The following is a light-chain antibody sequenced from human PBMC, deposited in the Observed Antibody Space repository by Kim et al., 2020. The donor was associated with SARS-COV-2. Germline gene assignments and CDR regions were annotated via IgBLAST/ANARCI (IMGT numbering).Light chain of an antibody. Sequence: WSPGERATLSCRASQSVTTDLAWYQQRPGQAPRLLIYDASNRATGIPGRFSGSGSGTDFTLTISSLEPEDFAVYYCQQRGSWPLTFGGGTKVDIK. CDR1: QSVTTD. CDR3: QQRGSWPLT. CDR2: DAS. J-gene: IGKJ4*01. V-gene: IGKV3-11*01.